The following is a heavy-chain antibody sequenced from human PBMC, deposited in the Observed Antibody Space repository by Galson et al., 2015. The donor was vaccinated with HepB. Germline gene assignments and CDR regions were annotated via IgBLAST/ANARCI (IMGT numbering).Heavy chain of an antibody. CDR2: VKSRTFGGTA. Sequence: SLRLSCAASGFTFSDAWMSWVRQAPGKGLEWVGRVKSRTFGGTADSGTPVIGRFTISRDDSKHTLSLLMNSLKTEDTAVYYCTTTVRPEDFVDYWGQGSLVTVSS. CDR1: GFTFSDAW. V-gene: IGHV3-15*01. J-gene: IGHJ4*02. CDR3: TTTVRPEDFVDY. D-gene: IGHD1-14*01.